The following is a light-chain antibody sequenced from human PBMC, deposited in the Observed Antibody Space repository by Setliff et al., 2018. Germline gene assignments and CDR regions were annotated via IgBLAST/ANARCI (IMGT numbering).Light chain of an antibody. V-gene: IGLV2-11*01. Sequence: QSALTQPRSVSGSSGQSVTISCTGTTSDVGTYDFVSWYQEHPGKAPKLIIYDVTKRPSGVPDRFSGSKSGDTASLTISGLQAEDEADYYCCSYAPTYISVFGTGTKVTVL. J-gene: IGLJ1*01. CDR1: TSDVGTYDF. CDR3: CSYAPTYISV. CDR2: DVT.